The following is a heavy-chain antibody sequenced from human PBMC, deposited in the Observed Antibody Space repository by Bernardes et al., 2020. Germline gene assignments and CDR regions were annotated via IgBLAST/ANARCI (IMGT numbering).Heavy chain of an antibody. D-gene: IGHD3-10*01. J-gene: IGHJ4*02. CDR3: AKHVGREWPYGSGSYLDY. CDR2: ISGSGGRT. V-gene: IGHV3-23*01. Sequence: VGSLLLSCAASGFTFRSSAMSWVRQAPGPGLAWVSAISGSGGRTYYADSVKGRFTISRDNSKNTLYLQMNSLRAEDTAVYYCAKHVGREWPYGSGSYLDYWGQGTLVTGSS. CDR1: GFTFRSSA.